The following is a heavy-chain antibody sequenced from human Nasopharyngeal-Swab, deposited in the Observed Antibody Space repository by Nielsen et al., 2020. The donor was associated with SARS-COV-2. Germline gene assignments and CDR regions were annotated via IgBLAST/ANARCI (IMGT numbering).Heavy chain of an antibody. D-gene: IGHD3-22*01. CDR1: GFTFSDYY. Sequence: GGSLRLSCAASGFTFSDYYMSWIRQAPGKGLEWVSYISSSSSYTNYADSVKGRFTISRDNAKNSLYLQMNSLRAEDTAVYYCAAKLASYYYDSSGYPPPGAFDIWGQGTMVTVSS. CDR2: ISSSSSYT. CDR3: AAKLASYYYDSSGYPPPGAFDI. J-gene: IGHJ3*02. V-gene: IGHV3-11*03.